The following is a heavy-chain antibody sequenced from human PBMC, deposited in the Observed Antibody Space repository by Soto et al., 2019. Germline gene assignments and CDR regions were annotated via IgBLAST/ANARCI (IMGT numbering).Heavy chain of an antibody. CDR3: ANDRPRRTSGYLFDY. V-gene: IGHV3-23*01. Sequence: EVQLLESGGKLVQPGGSLTLSCAASGFTFSTYAMAWVRQAPGKGLEWVSGVSASGLNTDYADPVKGRFYISRDNSKNTVTLHMNSLSAEDTALYYCANDRPRRTSGYLFDYWGHGTPVTASS. CDR1: GFTFSTYA. J-gene: IGHJ4*01. D-gene: IGHD1-1*01. CDR2: VSASGLNT.